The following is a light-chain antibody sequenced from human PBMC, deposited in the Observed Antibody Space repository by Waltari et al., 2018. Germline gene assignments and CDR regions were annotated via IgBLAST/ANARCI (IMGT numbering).Light chain of an antibody. Sequence: TVMKQSPSTLSLSPGDRATLSCRASQSVSTNLAWYQKKPGQAPRLLIYGASIRATGIPARFSGRGAGTEFTLTISSLQSEDFAVYYCQQYNNWPPYIFGQGSQLEI. V-gene: IGKV3-15*01. J-gene: IGKJ2*01. CDR3: QQYNNWPPYI. CDR2: GAS. CDR1: QSVSTN.